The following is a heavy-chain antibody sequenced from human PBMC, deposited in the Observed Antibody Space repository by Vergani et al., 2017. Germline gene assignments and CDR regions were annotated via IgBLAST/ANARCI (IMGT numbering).Heavy chain of an antibody. J-gene: IGHJ5*02. V-gene: IGHV4-34*01. D-gene: IGHD2-2*01. CDR2: INHSGST. CDR3: ARGSIVVVPAAKGDWFDP. CDR1: GGSFSGYY. Sequence: QVQLQQWGAGLLKPSETLSLTCAVYGGSFSGYYWSWIRKPQGKGLDWIGEINHSGSTNYNPSLKSRVTISVDTSKNQFSLKLSSVTAADTAVYYCARGSIVVVPAAKGDWFDPWGQGTLVTVSS.